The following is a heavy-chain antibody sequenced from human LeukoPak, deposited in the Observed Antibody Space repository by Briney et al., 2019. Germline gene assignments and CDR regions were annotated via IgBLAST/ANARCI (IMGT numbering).Heavy chain of an antibody. V-gene: IGHV3-74*01. CDR2: INPDGSNT. J-gene: IGHJ4*02. CDR3: ARDWYHAIDY. Sequence: PGGSLRLSCVVSGFTFSSYAMSWVRQAPGKGLVWVSYINPDGSNTNYADSVKGRFTISRDNAKNTLYLQMNSLRVDDTAVYYCARDWYHAIDYWGQGTLVTVSS. D-gene: IGHD2-2*01. CDR1: GFTFSSYA.